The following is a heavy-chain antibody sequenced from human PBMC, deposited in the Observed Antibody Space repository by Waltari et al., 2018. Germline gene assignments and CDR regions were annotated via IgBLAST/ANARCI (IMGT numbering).Heavy chain of an antibody. J-gene: IGHJ4*02. CDR3: EKDRGGWGSGFDY. Sequence: EVQLVESGGGLVQPGRSLRLSCAASGFTFDDYAMHWVRQAPGKGLEWVSGIIWNSGSIGYANSVKGRFTISRENAKNSLYLQMNSLRAEDTALYYCEKDRGGWGSGFDYWGQGTLVTVSS. CDR1: GFTFDDYA. V-gene: IGHV3-9*01. CDR2: IIWNSGSI. D-gene: IGHD2-21*01.